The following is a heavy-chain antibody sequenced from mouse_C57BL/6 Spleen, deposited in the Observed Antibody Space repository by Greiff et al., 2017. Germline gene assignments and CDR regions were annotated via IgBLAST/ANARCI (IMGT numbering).Heavy chain of an antibody. CDR1: GYTFTSYG. CDR3: AREEGTTRVPEAMDY. J-gene: IGHJ4*01. Sequence: QVQLQQSGAELARPGASVKLSCKASGYTFTSYGISWVKQRTGQGLEWIGEIYPRSGNTYYNEKFKGKATLTADKSSSTAYMELRSLTSEDSAVYFCAREEGTTRVPEAMDYWGQGTSVTVSS. V-gene: IGHV1-81*01. D-gene: IGHD1-1*01. CDR2: IYPRSGNT.